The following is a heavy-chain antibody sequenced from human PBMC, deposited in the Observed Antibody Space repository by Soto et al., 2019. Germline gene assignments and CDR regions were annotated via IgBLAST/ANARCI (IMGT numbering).Heavy chain of an antibody. CDR2: IHYDGSNT. J-gene: IGHJ2*01. V-gene: IGHV3-74*01. Sequence: EVQLVESGGRLVQPGGSLTLSCAASGFTFTNYWMHWVRQAPGKGLVWVSRIHYDGSNTRYADSVNGRFTISRDNAKNTLYLHLTNLEVDDTAVYYCARDWYNFALGRARGGHWYFDLWGRGTLVTVSS. D-gene: IGHD3-10*01. CDR1: GFTFTNYW. CDR3: ARDWYNFALGRARGGHWYFDL.